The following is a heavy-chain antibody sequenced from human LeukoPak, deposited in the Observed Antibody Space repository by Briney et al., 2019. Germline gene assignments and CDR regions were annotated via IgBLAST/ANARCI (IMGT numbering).Heavy chain of an antibody. V-gene: IGHV3-9*01. CDR3: AKDIGPPKLGTYDYVWGSYRYTLGY. CDR2: ISWNSGSI. J-gene: IGHJ4*02. Sequence: PGGSLRLSCAASGSTFDDYAMHWVRQAPGKGLEWVSGISWNSGSIGYADSVKGRFTISRDNAKNSLYLQMNSLRAEDTALYYCAKDIGPPKLGTYDYVWGSYRYTLGYWGQGTLVTVSS. D-gene: IGHD3-16*02. CDR1: GSTFDDYA.